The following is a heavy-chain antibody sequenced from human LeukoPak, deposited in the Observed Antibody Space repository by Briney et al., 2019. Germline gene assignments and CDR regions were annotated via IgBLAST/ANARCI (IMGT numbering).Heavy chain of an antibody. CDR3: ARHTTGYSSYLNFDY. CDR2: IYYSGST. J-gene: IGHJ4*02. CDR1: GGSISSSGSY. Sequence: SETLSLTCTVSGGSISSSGSYWAWIRQPPGKGLEWIGYIYYSGSTNYNPSLKSRVTISVDTSKNHFSLKLSSVTAADTAVYYCARHTTGYSSYLNFDYWGQGTLVTVSS. D-gene: IGHD6-13*01. V-gene: IGHV4-61*05.